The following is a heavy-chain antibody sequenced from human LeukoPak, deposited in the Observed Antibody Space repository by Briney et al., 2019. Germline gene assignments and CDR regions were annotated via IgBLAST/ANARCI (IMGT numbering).Heavy chain of an antibody. CDR1: GGTFSSYA. J-gene: IGHJ6*03. D-gene: IGHD6-6*01. CDR3: ARGYSSSDYYYYMDV. V-gene: IGHV1-69*04. CDR2: IIPILGIA. Sequence: SVKVSCKASGGTFSSYAISWVRQAPGQGLEWMGRIIPILGIANYAQKFQGRVTITADESTSTAYMELSSLRSEDTAVYYCARGYSSSDYYYYMDVWGKGTTVTVSS.